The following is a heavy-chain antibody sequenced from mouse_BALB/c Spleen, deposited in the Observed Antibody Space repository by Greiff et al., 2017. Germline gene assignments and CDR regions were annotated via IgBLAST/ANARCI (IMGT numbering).Heavy chain of an antibody. V-gene: IGHV1-69*01. CDR3: ARDFAY. Sequence: QVQLQQPGAELVMPGASVKMSCKASGYTFTDYWMHWVKQRPGQGLEWIGAIDTSDSYTSYNQKFKGKATLTVDESSSTAYMQLSSLTSEDSAVYYCARDFAYWGQGTLVTVSA. J-gene: IGHJ3*01. CDR2: IDTSDSYT. CDR1: GYTFTDYW.